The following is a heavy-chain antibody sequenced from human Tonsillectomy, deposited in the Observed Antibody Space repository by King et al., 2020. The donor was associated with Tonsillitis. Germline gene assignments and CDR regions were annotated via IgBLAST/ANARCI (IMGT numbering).Heavy chain of an antibody. CDR3: TSYYDFWSGYLPEGFDY. CDR2: IRSKALSGTT. V-gene: IGHV3-49*03. J-gene: IGHJ4*02. CDR1: GFTFGDYA. D-gene: IGHD3-3*01. Sequence: DVQLVESGGGLVQPGRSLRLSCTASGFTFGDYAVSWFRQAPGKGPEWVSFIRSKALSGTTEYAASVKGRFTISRDDSKSIAYLQMNSLKTEDTAVYYCTSYYDFWSGYLPEGFDYWGQGTLVTVSS.